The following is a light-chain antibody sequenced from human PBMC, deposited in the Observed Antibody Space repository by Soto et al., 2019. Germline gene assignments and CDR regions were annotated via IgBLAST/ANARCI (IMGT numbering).Light chain of an antibody. CDR1: QVITND. V-gene: IGKV1-17*01. J-gene: IGKJ1*01. Sequence: DIQMTQPPSSLSASIGDRVTITCRSSQVITNDLGWYQQKPGKAPKRLIYAASTLQSGVPSRFSGSGSGTDFTLTISCLQSEDFATYYCQQYYSYPPTFGQGTKVDI. CDR3: QQYYSYPPT. CDR2: AAS.